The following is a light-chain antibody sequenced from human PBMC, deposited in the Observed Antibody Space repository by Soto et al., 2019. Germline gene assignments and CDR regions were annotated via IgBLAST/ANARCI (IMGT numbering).Light chain of an antibody. CDR2: ENN. Sequence: QSVLTQPPSVSAAPGQKVTISCSGSGSNIGNNYVSWYQQLPGTAPKLLISENNQRPSGIPDRFSGSKSGTSATLDITGLQTGDEADYYCGTWDSSLSAGVFGGGTKLTVL. CDR3: GTWDSSLSAGV. CDR1: GSNIGNNY. J-gene: IGLJ3*02. V-gene: IGLV1-51*02.